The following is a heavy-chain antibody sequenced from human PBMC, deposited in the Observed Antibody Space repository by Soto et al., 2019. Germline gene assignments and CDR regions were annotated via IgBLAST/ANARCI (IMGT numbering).Heavy chain of an antibody. V-gene: IGHV3-33*01. CDR3: ARGDSVHGFERWLQFPFDY. D-gene: IGHD5-12*01. CDR2: IWYDGSNK. CDR1: GFTFSSYG. J-gene: IGHJ4*02. Sequence: QVQLVESGGGVVQPGRSLRLSCAASGFTFSSYGMHWVRQAPGKGLEWVAVIWYDGSNKYYADSVKGRFTISRDNSKNTLYLQMNSLRAEDTAVYYCARGDSVHGFERWLQFPFDYWGQGTLVTVSS.